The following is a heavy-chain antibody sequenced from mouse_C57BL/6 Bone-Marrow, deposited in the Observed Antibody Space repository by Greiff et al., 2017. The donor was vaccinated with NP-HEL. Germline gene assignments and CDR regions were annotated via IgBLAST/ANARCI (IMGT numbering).Heavy chain of an antibody. D-gene: IGHD2-5*01. Sequence: EVQLQQSGPELVKPGASVKIPCKASGYTFTDYNMDWVKQSHGKSLEWIGDINPNNGGTIYNQKFKGKATLTVDKSSSTAYMELRSLTSEDTAVYYCARRPSYYSKPGDFDVWGTGTTVTVSS. CDR1: GYTFTDYN. J-gene: IGHJ1*03. CDR2: INPNNGGT. V-gene: IGHV1-18*01. CDR3: ARRPSYYSKPGDFDV.